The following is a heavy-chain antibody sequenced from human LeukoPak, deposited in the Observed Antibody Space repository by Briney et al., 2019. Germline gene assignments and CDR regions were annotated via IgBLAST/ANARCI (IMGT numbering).Heavy chain of an antibody. D-gene: IGHD3-10*01. J-gene: IGHJ3*02. Sequence: KTSETLSLTCAVYGESLQSCYWSWIRQPPGKGLEWIGYIYYSGSTYYNPSLKSRVTISVDTSKNQFSLKLSSVTAADTAVYYCARDRIVIIMVRGVPTVDAFDIWGQGTMVTVSS. CDR3: ARDRIVIIMVRGVPTVDAFDI. V-gene: IGHV4-30-4*01. CDR1: GESLQSCY. CDR2: IYYSGST.